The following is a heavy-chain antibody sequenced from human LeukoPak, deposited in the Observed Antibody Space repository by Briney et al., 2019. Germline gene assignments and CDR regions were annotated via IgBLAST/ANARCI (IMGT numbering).Heavy chain of an antibody. CDR1: GGSISSYY. D-gene: IGHD3-3*01. J-gene: IGHJ4*02. CDR2: IYYSGST. V-gene: IGHV4-59*01. CDR3: ARDSTLYDFWSGYLDY. Sequence: SETLSLTCTVSGGSISSYYWSWIRQPPGKGLEWIGYIYYSGSTNYNPSLKSRVTISVDTSKNQFSLKLSSVTAADTAVYYCARDSTLYDFWSGYLDYWGQGTLVTVSS.